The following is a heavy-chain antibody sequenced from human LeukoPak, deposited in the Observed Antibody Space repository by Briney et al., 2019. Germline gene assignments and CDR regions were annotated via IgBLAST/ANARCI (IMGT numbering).Heavy chain of an antibody. Sequence: GESLKISCKGSGYSFNTYWIGWVRQMRGKGLEWMGIIYPGDSDTKYSPSFQGQVTISADKSISTAYLQWSSLKASDTAMYYCARLRPQDAFDIWGQGTMVTVSS. CDR3: ARLRPQDAFDI. J-gene: IGHJ3*02. V-gene: IGHV5-51*01. CDR1: GYSFNTYW. CDR2: IYPGDSDT.